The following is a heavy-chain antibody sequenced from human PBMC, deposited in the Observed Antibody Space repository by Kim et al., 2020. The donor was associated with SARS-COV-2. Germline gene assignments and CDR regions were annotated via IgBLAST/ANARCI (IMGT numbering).Heavy chain of an antibody. V-gene: IGHV1-18*01. D-gene: IGHD6-19*01. CDR3: ARERTMEQWLKDYYYGMDV. J-gene: IGHJ6*02. Sequence: ASVKVSCKASGYTFTSYGISWVRQAPGQGLEWMGWISAYNGNTNYAQKLQGRVTMTTDTSTSTAYMELRSLRSDDTAVYYCARERTMEQWLKDYYYGMDVWGQGTTVTVSS. CDR1: GYTFTSYG. CDR2: ISAYNGNT.